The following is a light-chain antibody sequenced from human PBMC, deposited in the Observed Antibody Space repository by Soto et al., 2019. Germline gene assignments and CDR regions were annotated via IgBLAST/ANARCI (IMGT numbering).Light chain of an antibody. Sequence: QSVLTQPPSVSGAPGQRVTISCTGSSSNIGAGYDVHWYQQLPGTAPKLLIYGNSNRPSGVPDRFSGSKSGTSASLAITGLQAEDEADYYCQSYDSSLSGRVVFRGGTQLTVL. CDR2: GNS. J-gene: IGLJ2*01. CDR3: QSYDSSLSGRVV. V-gene: IGLV1-40*01. CDR1: SSNIGAGYD.